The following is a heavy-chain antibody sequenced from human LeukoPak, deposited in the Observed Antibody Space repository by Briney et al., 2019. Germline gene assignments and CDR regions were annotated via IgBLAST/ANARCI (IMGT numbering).Heavy chain of an antibody. CDR3: ARMYSGSYHFEY. D-gene: IGHD1-26*01. V-gene: IGHV3-7*01. CDR2: IKQDGSEK. J-gene: IGHJ4*02. CDR1: GFTFSDYY. Sequence: GGSLRLSCAASGFTFSDYYMSWVRQAPGKGLEWVANIKQDGSEKNYVDSVKGRFTISRDNAKNSLYLQMNTLRAEDTAVYYCARMYSGSYHFEYWGQGTLVTVSS.